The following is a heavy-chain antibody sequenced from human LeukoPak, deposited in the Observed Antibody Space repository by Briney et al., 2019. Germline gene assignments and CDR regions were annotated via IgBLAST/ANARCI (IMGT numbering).Heavy chain of an antibody. D-gene: IGHD2-15*01. V-gene: IGHV1-69*05. CDR2: IIPIFGTA. CDR3: ARQYCSGGSCYPDPGHSPLDY. Sequence: ASVKVSCKASGGTFSSYAISWVRQAPGQGLEWMGRIIPIFGTANYAQKFQGRVTTTTDESTSTAYMELSSLRSEDTAVYYCARQYCSGGSCYPDPGHSPLDYWGQGTLVTVSS. CDR1: GGTFSSYA. J-gene: IGHJ4*02.